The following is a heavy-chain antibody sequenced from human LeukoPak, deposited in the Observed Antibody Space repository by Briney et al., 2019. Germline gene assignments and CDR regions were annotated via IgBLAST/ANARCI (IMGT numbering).Heavy chain of an antibody. CDR1: GFTFSSYG. Sequence: GGSLRLSCAASGFTFSSYGMHWVRQAPGKGLEWAAFIRFDGSNKYYADSVKGRFTIYRDNSKNTLYLQMNSLRADDTAVYYCAKDPRAYSSGWYWSDYWGQGTLVTVSS. CDR2: IRFDGSNK. CDR3: AKDPRAYSSGWYWSDY. V-gene: IGHV3-30*02. J-gene: IGHJ4*02. D-gene: IGHD6-19*01.